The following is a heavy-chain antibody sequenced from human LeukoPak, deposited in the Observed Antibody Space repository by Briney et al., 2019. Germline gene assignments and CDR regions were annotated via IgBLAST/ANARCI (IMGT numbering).Heavy chain of an antibody. D-gene: IGHD3-3*01. V-gene: IGHV4-61*02. CDR1: GGSISSGSYY. J-gene: IGHJ6*03. CDR3: ARDSGGIGYDFWSGPIYMDV. Sequence: KPSQTLSLTCTVSGGSISSGSYYWSWIRQPAGKGLEWIGRIYTSGSTNYNPSLKSRVTISVDTSKNQFSLKLSSVTAADTAVYYCARDSGGIGYDFWSGPIYMDVWGKGTTVTVSS. CDR2: IYTSGST.